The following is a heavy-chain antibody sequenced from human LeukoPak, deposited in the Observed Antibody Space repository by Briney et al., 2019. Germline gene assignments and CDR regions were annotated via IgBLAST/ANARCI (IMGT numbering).Heavy chain of an antibody. CDR2: ISGSGGST. J-gene: IGHJ6*02. CDR3: ARDLDCSSTSCYGRYYGMDV. V-gene: IGHV3-23*01. D-gene: IGHD2-2*01. CDR1: GFTFSSYA. Sequence: GGSLRLSCAASGFTFSSYAMSWVRQAPGKGLEWVSAISGSGGSTYYADSVKGRFTISRDNSKNTLYPQMNSLRAEDTAVYYCARDLDCSSTSCYGRYYGMDVWGQGTTVTVSS.